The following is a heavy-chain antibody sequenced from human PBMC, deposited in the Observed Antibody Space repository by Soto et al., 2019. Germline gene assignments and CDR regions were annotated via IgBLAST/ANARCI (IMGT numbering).Heavy chain of an antibody. J-gene: IGHJ4*02. CDR2: IIPVLDKA. D-gene: IGHD2-21*01. V-gene: IGHV1-69*02. Sequence: QVQLVQSGAEVKKPGSSVKVSCKTSGGTFSTYTLSWVRQAAGQGLEWMGRIIPVLDKANYAQKFQGRVTITADRSTSTAYMELSSLRSEDTAIYYCARGATAGDGVVHYWGLGTLVSVSS. CDR1: GGTFSTYT. CDR3: ARGATAGDGVVHY.